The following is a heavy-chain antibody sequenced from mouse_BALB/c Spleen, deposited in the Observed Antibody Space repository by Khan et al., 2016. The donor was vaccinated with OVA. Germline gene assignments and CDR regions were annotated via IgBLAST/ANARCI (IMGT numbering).Heavy chain of an antibody. V-gene: IGHV1-63*01. CDR3: VRDGGNYGWFTY. Sequence: QVQLQQSGAELVRPRTSVKISCKASGYGFTDYWLGWIKQRPGQGLEWIGDIYPGSGNTYYNEKFKGKATLTADKSSSTAYMQLSSLTSEDSAVYFCVRDGGNYGWFTYWGQGTLVTVSA. CDR2: IYPGSGNT. D-gene: IGHD1-1*01. J-gene: IGHJ3*01. CDR1: GYGFTDYW.